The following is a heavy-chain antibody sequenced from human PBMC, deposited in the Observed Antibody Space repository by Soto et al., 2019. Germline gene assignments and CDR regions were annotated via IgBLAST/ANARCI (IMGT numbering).Heavy chain of an antibody. Sequence: GGSLRLSCAASGSTFSSYAMSWVRQAPGKGLEWVSAISGSGGSTYYADSAKGRFTISRDNSKNTLYMQLNSLRAEDTAVYYCAKGPFGSGSYPLYSYGMDVWGQGTTVTRLL. V-gene: IGHV3-23*01. CDR2: ISGSGGST. CDR1: GSTFSSYA. D-gene: IGHD3-10*01. CDR3: AKGPFGSGSYPLYSYGMDV. J-gene: IGHJ6*02.